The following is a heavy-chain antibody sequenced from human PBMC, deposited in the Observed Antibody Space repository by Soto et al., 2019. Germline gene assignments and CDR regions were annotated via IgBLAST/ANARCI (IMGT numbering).Heavy chain of an antibody. Sequence: ASVKVSCKASGYTFNGYYLHWVRQAPGQGLEWMGWLNPNSGGTTYAQKFPGRVTMTRDTSISTAYMELSRLSSDDTAVYYCARGCRYHSGWWTPSHLDSWGKRTPVTVSS. J-gene: IGHJ4*02. V-gene: IGHV1-2*02. CDR2: LNPNSGGT. CDR3: ARGCRYHSGWWTPSHLDS. CDR1: GYTFNGYY. D-gene: IGHD6-19*01.